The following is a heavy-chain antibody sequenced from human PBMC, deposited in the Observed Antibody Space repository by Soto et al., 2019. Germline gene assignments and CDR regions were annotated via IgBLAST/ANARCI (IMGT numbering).Heavy chain of an antibody. CDR2: IYYSGNT. CDR3: ARIPVDTSMIYWLDP. J-gene: IGHJ5*02. Sequence: SETLSLTCTVSGGSVSSGDYYWSWIRQPPGKGLEWIGYIYYSGNTNYNPSLKSRVIISVDTSKNRFSLKLTSVTAADTAVYYCARIPVDTSMIYWLDPWGQGTLVTVSS. D-gene: IGHD5-18*01. CDR1: GGSVSSGDYY. V-gene: IGHV4-61*08.